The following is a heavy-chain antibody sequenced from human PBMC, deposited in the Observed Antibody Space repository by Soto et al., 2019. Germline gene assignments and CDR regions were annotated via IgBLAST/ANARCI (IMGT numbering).Heavy chain of an antibody. D-gene: IGHD3-10*01. CDR1: GLTFSRYA. CDR3: AKDGRMRTKVWFPAGYGMDV. Sequence: GGSLRLSCAASGLTFSRYAMNWVRQAPGRGLQWISGISVSGDNTSYVESVRGRFTVYRDNSKNTLYLQMNNLRAEDTALYYCAKDGRMRTKVWFPAGYGMDVWGQGTTVTVSS. V-gene: IGHV3-23*01. J-gene: IGHJ6*02. CDR2: ISVSGDNT.